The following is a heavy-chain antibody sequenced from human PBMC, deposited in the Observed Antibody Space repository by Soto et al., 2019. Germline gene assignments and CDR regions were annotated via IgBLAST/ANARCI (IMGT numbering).Heavy chain of an antibody. CDR3: ARDEFDCSSTSCYRGAFDI. V-gene: IGHV3-30-3*01. D-gene: IGHD2-2*02. CDR1: GFTFSSYA. Sequence: QVQLVESGGGVVQPGRSLRLSCAASGFTFSSYAMHWVRQAPGKGLEWVAVISYDGSNKYYADSVKGRFTISSDNSKNTLYLQMNSLRAEDTAVYYCARDEFDCSSTSCYRGAFDIWGQGTMVTVSS. J-gene: IGHJ3*02. CDR2: ISYDGSNK.